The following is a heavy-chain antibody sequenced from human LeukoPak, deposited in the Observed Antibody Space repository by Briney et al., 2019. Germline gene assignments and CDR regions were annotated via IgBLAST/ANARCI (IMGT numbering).Heavy chain of an antibody. D-gene: IGHD3-10*01. CDR2: MNPNSGNT. Sequence: GASVKVSCKASGYTFTSYDINWVRQATGQGLEWMGWMNPNSGNTGYAQKFQGRVTITRNTSISTAYMELSSLRSEDTAVYYCARGRKVRGVTFDYWGQGTLVTVSS. CDR3: ARGRKVRGVTFDY. CDR1: GYTFTSYD. J-gene: IGHJ4*02. V-gene: IGHV1-8*03.